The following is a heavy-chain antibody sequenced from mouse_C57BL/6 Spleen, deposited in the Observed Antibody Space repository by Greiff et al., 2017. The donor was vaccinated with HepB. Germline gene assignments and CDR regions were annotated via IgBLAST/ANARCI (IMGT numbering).Heavy chain of an antibody. CDR1: GYAFTNYL. CDR2: INPGSGGT. J-gene: IGHJ2*01. D-gene: IGHD2-2*01. V-gene: IGHV1-54*01. Sequence: VQLQQSGAELVRPGTSVKVSCKASGYAFTNYLIEWVKQRPGQGLEWIGVINPGSGGTNYNEKFKGKATLTADKSSSTAYMQLSSLTSEDSAVYFCARIYYGYDEDYFDYWGQGTTLTVSS. CDR3: ARIYYGYDEDYFDY.